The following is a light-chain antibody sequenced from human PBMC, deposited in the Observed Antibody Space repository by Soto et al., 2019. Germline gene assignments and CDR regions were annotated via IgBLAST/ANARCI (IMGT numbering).Light chain of an antibody. Sequence: QSVLTQPPSVSGAPGQRVTISCTGSNSNIGAGYDVHWYQQLPGTAPKLLIYGNSNRPSGVPDRFSGSKSGTSASLAITGLQAEDEADYYRQSYDSSLSGWVFGGGTKLTVL. J-gene: IGLJ3*02. CDR1: NSNIGAGYD. CDR3: QSYDSSLSGWV. V-gene: IGLV1-40*01. CDR2: GNS.